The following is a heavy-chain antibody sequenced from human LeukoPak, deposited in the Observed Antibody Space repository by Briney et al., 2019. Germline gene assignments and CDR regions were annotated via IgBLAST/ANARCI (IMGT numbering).Heavy chain of an antibody. CDR1: GFTFSSYG. V-gene: IGHV3-33*01. CDR2: IWSDGSNK. J-gene: IGHJ4*02. D-gene: IGHD6-13*01. CDR3: ARHFWQQLVPGAFDY. Sequence: GGSLRLSCAASGFTFSSYGMHWVRQAPGKGLEWVAVIWSDGSNKYYADSVKGRFTISRDNSKNTLYLQMNSLRAEDTAVYYCARHFWQQLVPGAFDYWGQGTLVTVSS.